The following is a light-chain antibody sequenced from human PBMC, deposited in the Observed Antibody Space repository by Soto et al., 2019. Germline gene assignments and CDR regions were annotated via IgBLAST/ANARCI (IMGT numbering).Light chain of an antibody. Sequence: QSALTQPRSVSGSTGQSVTISCTGTSSDVGGYNYVSWYQQHPGQSPKLMIYDVTKRPSGVPDRFSGSKAGNTASLSISGLQAEDEADYYCCSYGGGYTPLLFGGGTELTVL. CDR2: DVT. V-gene: IGLV2-11*01. CDR3: CSYGGGYTPLL. CDR1: SSDVGGYNY. J-gene: IGLJ2*01.